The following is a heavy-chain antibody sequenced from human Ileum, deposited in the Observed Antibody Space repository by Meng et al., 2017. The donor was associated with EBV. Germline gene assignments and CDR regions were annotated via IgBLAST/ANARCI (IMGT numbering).Heavy chain of an antibody. CDR1: GDSISSDIW. Sequence: QVARQGSGPGLVKPSGTLSLPCTVSGDSISSDIWWSWVRQPPGKGLEWIGEVYHRGDTNYNPSLKSRVDISVDKSKNQFYLSLFSVTAADTAVYYCERDQGRELINHWGQGTLVTVSS. J-gene: IGHJ4*02. D-gene: IGHD1-7*01. V-gene: IGHV4-4*02. CDR2: VYHRGDT. CDR3: ERDQGRELINH.